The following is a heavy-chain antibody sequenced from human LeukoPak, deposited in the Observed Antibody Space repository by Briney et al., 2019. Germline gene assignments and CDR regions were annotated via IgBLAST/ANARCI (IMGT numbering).Heavy chain of an antibody. Sequence: GGSLRLSCAASGFSFSDAWMNWVRQAPGKGLEWVGHIRSKADGGTPDYIAPVKGRFTISRDDSKNTLYLQMNSLKTEDTAVYYCTTDAGYSYGTKNAFDIWGQGTMVTVSS. V-gene: IGHV3-15*07. CDR2: IRSKADGGTP. CDR1: GFSFSDAW. CDR3: TTDAGYSYGTKNAFDI. J-gene: IGHJ3*02. D-gene: IGHD5-18*01.